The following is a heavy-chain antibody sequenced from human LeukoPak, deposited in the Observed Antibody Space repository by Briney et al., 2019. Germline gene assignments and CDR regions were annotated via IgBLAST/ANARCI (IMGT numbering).Heavy chain of an antibody. CDR1: GGSISTFAYY. CDR3: ERAPEPNFYDRSAFDS. J-gene: IGHJ4*02. D-gene: IGHD3-22*01. V-gene: IGHV4-31*01. Sequence: SETLSLTCTVSGGSISTFAYYWIWIPQHPGKDLDCIMYIHDSGSTYYNPSLNSLVTIAVDTSKNQFSLNLRSVTAADTAVYYCERAPEPNFYDRSAFDSWGQGTLLTVSS. CDR2: IHDSGST.